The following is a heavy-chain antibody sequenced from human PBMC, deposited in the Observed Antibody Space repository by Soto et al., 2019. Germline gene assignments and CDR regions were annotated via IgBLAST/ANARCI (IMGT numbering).Heavy chain of an antibody. Sequence: GESLKISCKVSGYSFASQWISWVRQVPGKGQEWMGRIDLSESYTTYNPSFQGHVTFSADKSITTAYLQWRSLEASDTAIYYCAPQGLTTYYFGYWGQGTLVTVSS. CDR3: APQGLTTYYFGY. V-gene: IGHV5-10-1*01. D-gene: IGHD3-16*01. CDR2: IDLSESYT. CDR1: GYSFASQW. J-gene: IGHJ4*02.